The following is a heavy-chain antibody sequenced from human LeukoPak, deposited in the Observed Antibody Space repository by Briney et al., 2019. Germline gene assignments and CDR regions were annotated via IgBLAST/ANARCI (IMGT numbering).Heavy chain of an antibody. CDR2: ISSNGGST. J-gene: IGHJ5*02. CDR1: GFTFSSYA. Sequence: GGSLRLSCAASGFTFSSYAMHWVRQAPGKGLEYVSAISSNGGSTYYANSVKGRFTISRDNSKNTLYLQMGSLRAEDMAVYYCAREAVAGTEWWFDPWGQGALVTVSS. D-gene: IGHD6-19*01. V-gene: IGHV3-64*01. CDR3: AREAVAGTEWWFDP.